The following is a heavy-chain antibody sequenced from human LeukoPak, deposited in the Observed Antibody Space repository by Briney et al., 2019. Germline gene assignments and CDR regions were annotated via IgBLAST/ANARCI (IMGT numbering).Heavy chain of an antibody. CDR2: ISSSSSYI. V-gene: IGHV3-21*04. J-gene: IGHJ4*02. Sequence: GGSLRLSCAASGFTFSSYSMNWVRQAPGKGLEWVSSISSSSSYIYYADSVKGRFTISRDNAKNSLYLQMNSLRAEDTAVYYCAKDLQTLYYYDSSGFYYFDYWGQGTLVTVSS. CDR3: AKDLQTLYYYDSSGFYYFDY. CDR1: GFTFSSYS. D-gene: IGHD3-22*01.